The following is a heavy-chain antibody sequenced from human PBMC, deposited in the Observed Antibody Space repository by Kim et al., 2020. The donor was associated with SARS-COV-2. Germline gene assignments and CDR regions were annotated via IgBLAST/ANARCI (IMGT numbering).Heavy chain of an antibody. Sequence: SVKVSCKASGGTFSSYAISWVRQAPGQGLEWMGGIIPIFGTANYAQKFQGRVTITADESTSTAYMELSSLRSEDTAVYYCARDLYSSHVGYYGMDVWGQGTTVTVSS. CDR1: GGTFSSYA. V-gene: IGHV1-69*13. CDR3: ARDLYSSHVGYYGMDV. CDR2: IIPIFGTA. J-gene: IGHJ6*02. D-gene: IGHD6-19*01.